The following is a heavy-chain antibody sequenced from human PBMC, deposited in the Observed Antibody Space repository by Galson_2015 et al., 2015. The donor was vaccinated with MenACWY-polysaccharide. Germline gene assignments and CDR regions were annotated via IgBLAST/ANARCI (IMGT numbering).Heavy chain of an antibody. V-gene: IGHV3-11*01. CDR1: GFTSSDYY. D-gene: IGHD2-21*02. Sequence: SLRLSCAASGFTSSDYYMTWIRQAPGEELEWVSYISSSGSTKYYADSVRGRFTISRDNAKNSLYQQMNSLRAEDTAVYYCARVPYCGGDCYPLFDYWGQGTLVTVSS. CDR3: ARVPYCGGDCYPLFDY. CDR2: ISSSGSTK. J-gene: IGHJ4*02.